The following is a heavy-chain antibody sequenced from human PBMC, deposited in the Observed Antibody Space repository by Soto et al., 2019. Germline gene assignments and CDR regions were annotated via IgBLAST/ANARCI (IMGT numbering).Heavy chain of an antibody. Sequence: RSLTCSVSGRSMSSNYWSWIRQSPDKGLEWLGYVFYGGTDYNPSLGGRVSMSVETSKSQFSLKLTSVTVADTAVYYCASYRGALYFESWGPGILVTFSS. CDR3: ASYRGALYFES. J-gene: IGHJ4*02. V-gene: IGHV4-59*01. D-gene: IGHD3-16*01. CDR1: GRSMSSNY. CDR2: VFYGGT.